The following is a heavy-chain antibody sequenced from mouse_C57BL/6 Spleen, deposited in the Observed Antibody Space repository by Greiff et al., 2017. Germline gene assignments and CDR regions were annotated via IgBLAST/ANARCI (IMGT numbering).Heavy chain of an antibody. V-gene: IGHV1-9*01. CDR1: GYTFTGYW. J-gene: IGHJ4*01. CDR2: IFPGSGST. Sequence: QVQLQQSGAELMKPGASVKLSCKATGYTFTGYWIEWVKQRPGHGLEWIGEIFPGSGSTNYNEKFKGKATFTADTSSNTAYMQRSSLTAEDSAIYSCARSKGRGYMDYWGQGTSLTVSS. CDR3: ARSKGRGYMDY.